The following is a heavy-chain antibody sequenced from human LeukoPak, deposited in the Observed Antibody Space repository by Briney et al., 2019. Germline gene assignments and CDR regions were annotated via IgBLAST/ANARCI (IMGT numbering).Heavy chain of an antibody. CDR1: GFTFGDYA. Sequence: SGGSLRLSCTASGFTFGDYAMSWVRQAPGKGLEWVGFIRSKAYGGTTEYAASVKGRFTISRDDSKSIAYLQMNSLKTEDTAVYYCARERYSVYDFDAFDMWGQGTMVTVSS. CDR3: ARERYSVYDFDAFDM. D-gene: IGHD5/OR15-5a*01. J-gene: IGHJ3*02. CDR2: IRSKAYGGTT. V-gene: IGHV3-49*04.